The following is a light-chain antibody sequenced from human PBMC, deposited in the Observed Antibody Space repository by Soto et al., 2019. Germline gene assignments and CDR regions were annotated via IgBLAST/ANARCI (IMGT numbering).Light chain of an antibody. V-gene: IGKV1-8*01. CDR3: QQSYSTIT. CDR2: AAS. Sequence: AIRMTQSPSSLSASTGDRVTITCRASQGISSYLAWYQQKPGKAPKLLIYAASTLQSGVPSRFSGSGSGTDFTLTISSLQPEDFATYYCQQSYSTITFGPGTKVDIK. CDR1: QGISSY. J-gene: IGKJ3*01.